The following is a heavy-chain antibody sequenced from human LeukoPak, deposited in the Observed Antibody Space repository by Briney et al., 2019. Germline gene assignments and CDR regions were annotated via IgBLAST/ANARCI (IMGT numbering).Heavy chain of an antibody. J-gene: IGHJ5*02. CDR1: GFSPGNFS. CDR3: AKDGFRGDCNAGSCYPFDP. V-gene: IGHV3-23*05. Sequence: GGSLRLSCAVSGFSPGNFSMSWDRPLARRVRGWVSTIDRSITNTYYADFVKGRFTISRDNSKNTLYLQINSLRAEDTAIYFCAKDGFRGDCNAGSCYPFDPWGQGTLVTVSS. CDR2: IDRSITNT. D-gene: IGHD2-15*01.